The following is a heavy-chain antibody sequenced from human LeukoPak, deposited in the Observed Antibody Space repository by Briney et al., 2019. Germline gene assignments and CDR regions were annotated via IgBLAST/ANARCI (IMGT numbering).Heavy chain of an antibody. V-gene: IGHV3-53*01. CDR3: AGRRSSGWYAY. CDR1: GFTASSNY. D-gene: IGHD6-19*01. Sequence: GGSLRLSCATSGFTASSNYMSWVRQAPGKGLEWVSVIYDSGTTYYADSVKGRFLIFRDTSKNTVDLQMNSLRVEDTAVYYCAGRRSSGWYAYWGQGTLVTVSS. CDR2: IYDSGTT. J-gene: IGHJ4*02.